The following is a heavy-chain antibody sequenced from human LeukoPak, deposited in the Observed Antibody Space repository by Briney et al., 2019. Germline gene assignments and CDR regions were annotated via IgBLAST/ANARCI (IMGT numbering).Heavy chain of an antibody. CDR2: INWNGGST. J-gene: IGHJ4*02. CDR3: ARETPQSSGSYYNSNAFDY. Sequence: GGSLRLSCAASGFTFDDYGMSWVRQAPGKGLEWVSGINWNGGSTGYADSVKGRFTISRDNAKNSLYLQMNSLRAEDTAVYYCARETPQSSGSYYNSNAFDYWGQGTLVTVSS. V-gene: IGHV3-20*04. CDR1: GFTFDDYG. D-gene: IGHD3-10*01.